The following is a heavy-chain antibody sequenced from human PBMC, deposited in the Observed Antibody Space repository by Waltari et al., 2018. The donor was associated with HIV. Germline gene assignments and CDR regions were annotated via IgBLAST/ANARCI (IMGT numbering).Heavy chain of an antibody. D-gene: IGHD3-22*01. V-gene: IGHV3-11*01. J-gene: IGHJ4*02. CDR1: GFTFSDYY. CDR2: ISNSGDII. CDR3: ARDRWYYFDTSDYFYDY. Sequence: QVQLVESGGDLVKPGGSLRLSCAASGFTFSDYYMTWIRQAPGKGLEWISYISNSGDIIYYADSVKGRFTISRDNAKNSLYLQMNSLRAEDTAVYYCARDRWYYFDTSDYFYDYWGQGTLVTVSS.